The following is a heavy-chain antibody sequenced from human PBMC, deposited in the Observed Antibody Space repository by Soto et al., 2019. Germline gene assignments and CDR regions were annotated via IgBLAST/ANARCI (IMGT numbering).Heavy chain of an antibody. D-gene: IGHD7-27*01. J-gene: IGHJ6*02. CDR2: IYYSGST. CDR1: GGSVSSGSYY. V-gene: IGHV4-61*01. Sequence: QVQLQESGPGLVKPSETLSLTCTVSGGSVSSGSYYWSWIRQPPGKGLEWIGYIYYSGSTNYNPSLKSRVTISVDTSKNQFSLKLSSVTAADTAVYYCARDPKTSGYYGMDVWGQGTTVTVSS. CDR3: ARDPKTSGYYGMDV.